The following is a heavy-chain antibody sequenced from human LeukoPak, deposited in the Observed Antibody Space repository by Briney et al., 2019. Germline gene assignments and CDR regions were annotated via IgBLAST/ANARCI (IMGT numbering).Heavy chain of an antibody. CDR1: GGSFSGYY. CDR2: INHSGIT. D-gene: IGHD6-13*01. Sequence: SETLSLTGAVYGGSFSGYYWSWIRQPPGKGLEWIGEINHSGITNYNPSLKSRVTISLDTSKNQFSLKLSSVTAADTAVYYCARTSSSWLWGQGTLVTVSS. CDR3: ARTSSSWL. V-gene: IGHV4-34*01. J-gene: IGHJ4*02.